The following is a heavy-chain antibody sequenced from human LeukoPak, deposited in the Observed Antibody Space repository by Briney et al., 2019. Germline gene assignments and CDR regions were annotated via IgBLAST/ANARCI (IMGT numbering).Heavy chain of an antibody. CDR1: GFTVSSNY. D-gene: IGHD4-17*01. CDR2: IYSDSGVST. V-gene: IGHV3-66*01. J-gene: IGHJ4*02. CDR3: ARGFTHDYGDYFDY. Sequence: GGSLRLSCAASGFTVSSNYMSWVRQAPGKGLEWVSVIYSDSGVSTYYADSVKGRFTMSRDNSKNTLYLHMNSLRAEDTAVYYCARGFTHDYGDYFDYWGQGTLVTVSS.